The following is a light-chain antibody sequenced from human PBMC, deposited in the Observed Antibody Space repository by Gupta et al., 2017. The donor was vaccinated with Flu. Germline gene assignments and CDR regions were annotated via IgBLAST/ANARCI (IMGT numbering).Light chain of an antibody. CDR1: NVGSEF. Sequence: KTATITGGGANVGSEFVYWYQQKTGQAPVLVVYDDTDRPSRIPGRFSGSKSENTATLTISGVEAGDEADYFCQVWDSNIAHVVFGGGTKLTVL. CDR3: QVWDSNIAHVV. V-gene: IGLV3-21*03. CDR2: DDT. J-gene: IGLJ2*01.